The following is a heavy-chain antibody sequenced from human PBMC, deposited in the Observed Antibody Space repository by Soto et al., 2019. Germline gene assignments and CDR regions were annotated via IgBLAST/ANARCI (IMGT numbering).Heavy chain of an antibody. CDR1: GFTFSSDW. CDR2: MNSDGSST. V-gene: IGHV3-74*01. CDR3: ARDGTHTAMVVYAFDI. Sequence: GAALRLSCADSGFTFSSDWMHSVRESRGKGLVWVSRMNSDGSSTSYADSVKGRFTISRDNAKNTLYLQMNSLRAEDTAVYYCARDGTHTAMVVYAFDIWGQATMVT. J-gene: IGHJ3*02. D-gene: IGHD5-18*01.